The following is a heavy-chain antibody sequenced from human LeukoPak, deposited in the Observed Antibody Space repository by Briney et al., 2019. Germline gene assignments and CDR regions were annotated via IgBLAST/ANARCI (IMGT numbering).Heavy chain of an antibody. CDR1: GFNFSSYW. D-gene: IGHD4-23*01. V-gene: IGHV3-7*04. CDR2: INEDGSEK. Sequence: GGSLRLSCAASGFNFSSYWMSWVRQAPGKGLEWVANINEDGSEKYYVDSVKGRFTISRDNAKNSLYLQMNSPRVEDTAVYYCARNGGIQTFDIWGQGTMVTVSS. CDR3: ARNGGIQTFDI. J-gene: IGHJ3*02.